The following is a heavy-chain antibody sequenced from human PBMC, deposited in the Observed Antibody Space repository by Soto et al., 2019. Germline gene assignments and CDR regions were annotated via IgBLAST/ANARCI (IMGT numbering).Heavy chain of an antibody. J-gene: IGHJ6*02. CDR3: ARDRERVTVNGGIALGVMEV. CDR1: GFTFNYYW. CDR2: VKPDGSAT. Sequence: GGSLRLSCAASGFTFNYYWMTWVRQAPGKGLEWVANVKPDGSATFYADSLKGRFTISRDNAKNSVSLQMDSLRADDTAVYYCARDRERVTVNGGIALGVMEVWGHGTTVTVSS. V-gene: IGHV3-7*03. D-gene: IGHD3-22*01.